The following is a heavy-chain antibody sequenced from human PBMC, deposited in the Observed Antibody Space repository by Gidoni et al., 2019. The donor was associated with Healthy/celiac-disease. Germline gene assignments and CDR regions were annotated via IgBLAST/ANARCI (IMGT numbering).Heavy chain of an antibody. Sequence: QVQLVESGGGVVQPGRSLRLSCAPPAVTSSSYAMHWVRQAPGKGLEWVAVISYEGNNKYGADAVKGRFTISGDNSKNTLYLQMSSLRAEDTAVYYCARGGLAGLGELSLYQGYRGQGTLVTVSS. J-gene: IGHJ4*02. CDR3: ARGGLAGLGELSLYQGY. V-gene: IGHV3-30-3*01. CDR2: ISYEGNNK. D-gene: IGHD3-16*02. CDR1: AVTSSSYA.